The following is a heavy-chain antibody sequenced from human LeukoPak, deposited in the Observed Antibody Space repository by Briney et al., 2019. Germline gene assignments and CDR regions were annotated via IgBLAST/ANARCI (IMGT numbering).Heavy chain of an antibody. CDR3: AREVRRAFDY. CDR2: INHSGST. Sequence: SETLSLTCAVYGGSFSGYYWSWIRQPPGKGLEWIGEINHSGSTNYNPSLKSRVTISVDTSKNQFSLKLSSVTAADTAVYYCAREVRRAFDYWGQGTLVTVSS. J-gene: IGHJ4*02. V-gene: IGHV4-34*01. D-gene: IGHD2-2*01. CDR1: GGSFSGYY.